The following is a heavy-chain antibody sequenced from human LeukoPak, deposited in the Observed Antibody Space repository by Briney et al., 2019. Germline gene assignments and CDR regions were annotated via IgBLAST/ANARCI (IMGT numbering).Heavy chain of an antibody. D-gene: IGHD3-3*01. CDR2: INAGNGNT. J-gene: IGHJ4*02. CDR3: ARVPPFWSGYYAGGGGFNFFDY. V-gene: IGHV1-3*01. Sequence: ASVKVSCKASGYTFTSYAMHWVSQAPGQRLEWMGWINAGNGNTKYSQEFQGRVTITRDTSTSTAYMELRSLRSDDTAVYYCARVPPFWSGYYAGGGGFNFFDYWGQGTLVTVSS. CDR1: GYTFTSYA.